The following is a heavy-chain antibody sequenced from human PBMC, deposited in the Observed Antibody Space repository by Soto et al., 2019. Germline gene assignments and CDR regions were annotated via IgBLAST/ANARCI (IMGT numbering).Heavy chain of an antibody. V-gene: IGHV3-30-3*01. CDR1: GFTFSSYA. J-gene: IGHJ2*01. D-gene: IGHD6-19*01. CDR3: ARDPPYSSGWDYWYFDL. Sequence: GGSLRLSCAASGFTFSSYAMHWVRQAPGKGLEWVAVISYDGSNKYYADSVKGRFTISRDNSKNTLYLQMNSLRAEDTAVYYCARDPPYSSGWDYWYFDLWGRGTLVTVSS. CDR2: ISYDGSNK.